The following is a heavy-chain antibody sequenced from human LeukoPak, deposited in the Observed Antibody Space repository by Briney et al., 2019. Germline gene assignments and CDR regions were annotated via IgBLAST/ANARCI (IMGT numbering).Heavy chain of an antibody. CDR2: IYYSGGT. D-gene: IGHD5-24*01. CDR1: GDSISSYY. V-gene: IGHV4-59*08. Sequence: SETLSLTCTVSGDSISSYYWSWIRQPPGKGLEWIGYIYYSGGTDYNPSLKSRVTISVDTSKNQFSLKLRSVTAADTAVYYCARHVTISGPYDASDIWGPGTMVTVSA. CDR3: ARHVTISGPYDASDI. J-gene: IGHJ3*02.